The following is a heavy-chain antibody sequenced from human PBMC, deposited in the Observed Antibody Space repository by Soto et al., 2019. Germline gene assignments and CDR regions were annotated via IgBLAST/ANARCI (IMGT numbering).Heavy chain of an antibody. V-gene: IGHV3-23*01. Sequence: PGGSLRLSCVASGFSFSNYAMNWVRQAPGKGLEWVSGISGSGGSAFFAHSVRGRFTISRDNSKNTVFLQMNGLRPEDTAVYYCAKERTGPYGSGSYYSDFDYWGQGTLVTVSS. CDR2: ISGSGGSA. CDR3: AKERTGPYGSGSYYSDFDY. J-gene: IGHJ4*02. CDR1: GFSFSNYA. D-gene: IGHD3-10*01.